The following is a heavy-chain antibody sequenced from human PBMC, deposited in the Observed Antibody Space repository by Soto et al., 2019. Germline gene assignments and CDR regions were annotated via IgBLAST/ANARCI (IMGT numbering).Heavy chain of an antibody. CDR1: GFTFSSYS. CDR2: ISSSSSYI. Sequence: GGSLRLACAASGFTFSSYSMNWVRQAPGKGLEWVSFISSSSSYIYYADSVKGLFTISRDNAKNSLYLQMNSLRSEDTAVYYCASVEPGIAAAGTDYWGQGT. J-gene: IGHJ4*02. V-gene: IGHV3-21*01. D-gene: IGHD6-13*01. CDR3: ASVEPGIAAAGTDY.